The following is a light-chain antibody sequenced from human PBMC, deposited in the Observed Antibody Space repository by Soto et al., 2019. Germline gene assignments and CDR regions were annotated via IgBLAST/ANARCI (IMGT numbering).Light chain of an antibody. CDR1: QSVTSNY. V-gene: IGKV3-20*01. CDR3: QRYGGPSWT. Sequence: EIVLTQSPGTLSLSPGERATLSCRASQSVTSNYSAWYQQKPGQAPRLLIFGASSRATGIPDKFSGSGSGTDFTLTISRLEPDDFAVYYCQRYGGPSWTFGQGTRVEIK. J-gene: IGKJ1*01. CDR2: GAS.